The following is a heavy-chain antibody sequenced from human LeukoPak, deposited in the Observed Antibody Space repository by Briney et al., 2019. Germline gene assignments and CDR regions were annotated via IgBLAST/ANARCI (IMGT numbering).Heavy chain of an antibody. CDR1: GYTFTSYG. CDR2: ISAYNGNT. V-gene: IGHV1-18*01. Sequence: ASVKVSCKASGYTFTSYGISWVRQAPGQGLEWMGWISAYNGNTNYAQKFQGRVTMTRDTSISTAYMELSRLRSDDTAVYYCAVAYCSSTSCYTGGDYGMDVWGQGTTVTVSS. J-gene: IGHJ6*02. CDR3: AVAYCSSTSCYTGGDYGMDV. D-gene: IGHD2-2*02.